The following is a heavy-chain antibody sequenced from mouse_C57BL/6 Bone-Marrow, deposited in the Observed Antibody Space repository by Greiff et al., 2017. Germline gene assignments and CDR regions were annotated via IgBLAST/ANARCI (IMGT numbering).Heavy chain of an antibody. Sequence: EVKLVESGGDLVKPGGSLKLSCAASGFTFSSYGMSWVRQTPDKRLEWVATISSGGSYTYYPDSVKGRFTISRDNAKNTRYLQMSSLKSEDTAMYYCARHGNYYGSSIDYWGQGTTLTVSS. CDR3: ARHGNYYGSSIDY. D-gene: IGHD1-1*01. V-gene: IGHV5-6*01. CDR1: GFTFSSYG. CDR2: ISSGGSYT. J-gene: IGHJ2*01.